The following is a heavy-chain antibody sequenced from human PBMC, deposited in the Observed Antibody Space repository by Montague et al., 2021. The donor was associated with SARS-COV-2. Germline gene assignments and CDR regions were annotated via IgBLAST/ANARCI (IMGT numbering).Heavy chain of an antibody. D-gene: IGHD4/OR15-4a*01. CDR3: GGDDYDRVCGR. CDR2: IYVTGNT. Sequence: TLSLTCTVSGGAISNGNYYWSWVRQPAGKGLEWIGRIYVTGNTKSNPSLKSRVTMSLDTSKHQFYLKLTSVTAADTAVYYCGGDDYDRVCGRWGQGTLVTVSS. V-gene: IGHV4-61*02. J-gene: IGHJ4*02. CDR1: GGAISNGNYY.